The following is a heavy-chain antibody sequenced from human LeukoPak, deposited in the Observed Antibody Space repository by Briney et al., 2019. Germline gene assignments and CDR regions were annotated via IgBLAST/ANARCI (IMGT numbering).Heavy chain of an antibody. CDR2: INHSGST. CDR1: GGSFSGYY. D-gene: IGHD6-13*01. CDR3: ARGHRRSSWSTVSYYYYGMDV. J-gene: IGHJ6*02. Sequence: PSETLSLTCAVYGGSFSGYYWSWIRQPPGKGLEWIGEINHSGSTNYNPSLKSRVTISVDTSKNQFSLKLSSVTAADTGVYYCARGHRRSSWSTVSYYYYGMDVWGQGTTVTVSS. V-gene: IGHV4-34*01.